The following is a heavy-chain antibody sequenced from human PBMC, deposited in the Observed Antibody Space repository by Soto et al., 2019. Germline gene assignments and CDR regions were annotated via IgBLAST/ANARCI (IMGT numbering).Heavy chain of an antibody. CDR3: ARDGIRGVQNAKSFFDF. CDR2: IDPHSGGT. Sequence: ASVKVSCKASGYIFNDFYLHWLRQAPGQGPERMGWIDPHSGGTKYAQRFQGRISMTRDTSSNTIYMELSSLTSDDTAVYYCARDGIRGVQNAKSFFDFWGQGTLVTVSS. V-gene: IGHV1-2*02. CDR1: GYIFNDFY. J-gene: IGHJ4*02. D-gene: IGHD2-2*01.